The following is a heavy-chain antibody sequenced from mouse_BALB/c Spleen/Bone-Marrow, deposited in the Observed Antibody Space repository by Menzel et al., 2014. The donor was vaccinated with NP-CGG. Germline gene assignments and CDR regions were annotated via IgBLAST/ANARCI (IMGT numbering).Heavy chain of an antibody. J-gene: IGHJ3*01. CDR3: ARGGRYDGAWVAY. CDR1: GYTFTSYV. Sequence: EVQRVESGPELVKPGASVKMSCKASGYTFTSYVMHWVKQKPGQGLEWIGYINPYNDGTKYNEKFKGKATLTSDKSSSTAYMELSSLTSEDSAVYYCARGGRYDGAWVAYWGQGTLVTVSA. V-gene: IGHV1-14*01. CDR2: INPYNDGT. D-gene: IGHD2-14*01.